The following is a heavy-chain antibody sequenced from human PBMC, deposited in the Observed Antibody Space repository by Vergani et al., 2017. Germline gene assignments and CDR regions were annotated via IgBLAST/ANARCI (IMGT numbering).Heavy chain of an antibody. Sequence: QVQLQESGPGLVKPSETLSLPCTVSNYSIRRGYFWGLIRRPPGKGLEWISSFHHTGMPYNNPSLKSRVTISVDTSKNLISLKLNSVTAADTALYYCARHGGSGNFYHLFDSWGQGTLVTVSS. J-gene: IGHJ4*02. CDR3: ARHGGSGNFYHLFDS. V-gene: IGHV4-38-2*02. CDR2: FHHTGMP. D-gene: IGHD3-10*01. CDR1: NYSIRRGYF.